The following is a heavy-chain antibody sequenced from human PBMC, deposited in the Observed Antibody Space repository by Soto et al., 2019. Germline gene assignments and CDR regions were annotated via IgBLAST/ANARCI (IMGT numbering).Heavy chain of an antibody. CDR3: ARDIPSSGGYDNWLDP. V-gene: IGHV4-30-4*01. J-gene: IGHJ5*02. CDR1: GGSISRDDYY. CDR2: IYHSGTT. D-gene: IGHD5-12*01. Sequence: QVQLQESGPGLVKPSETLSLTCTVSGGSISRDDYYWSWIRQPPGKGLEWIGYIYHSGTTYYNPSLKSRITISVDTSKNQFSLSLTSVTAADTAVYFCARDIPSSGGYDNWLDPWGQGTLVTVSS.